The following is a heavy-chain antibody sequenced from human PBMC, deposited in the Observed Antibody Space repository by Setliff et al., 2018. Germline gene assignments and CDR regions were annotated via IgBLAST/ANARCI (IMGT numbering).Heavy chain of an antibody. Sequence: PSETLSLTCAVYGGSFSGYYWSWIRQPPGKGLEWIGEINHSGSANYNPSLKSRVTISVDTSKNQFSLKLSSVTAADTAVYYCARHPSGNYGIWFDPWGQGTLVTVSS. D-gene: IGHD4-17*01. CDR2: INHSGSA. CDR3: ARHPSGNYGIWFDP. CDR1: GGSFSGYY. V-gene: IGHV4-34*01. J-gene: IGHJ5*02.